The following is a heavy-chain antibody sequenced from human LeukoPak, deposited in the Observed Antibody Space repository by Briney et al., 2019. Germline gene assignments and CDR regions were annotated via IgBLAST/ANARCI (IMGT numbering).Heavy chain of an antibody. V-gene: IGHV3-23*02. J-gene: IGHJ5*02. CDR1: GFTFNSYD. Sequence: GGALRLPCAPAGFTFNSYDMTWVRQAPGRALECFSSIRPSAENTYCGDSVEGRFNISRDNSKNTVYLQMNNMRGDDTAVYYCARGAGWYWFDPWGQGTLVSVS. D-gene: IGHD2-15*01. CDR2: IRPSAENT. CDR3: ARGAGWYWFDP.